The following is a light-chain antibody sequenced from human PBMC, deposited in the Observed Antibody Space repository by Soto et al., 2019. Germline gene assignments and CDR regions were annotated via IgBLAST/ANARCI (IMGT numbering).Light chain of an antibody. Sequence: DIVMTQSTDSLSVSLVEMATIKCKSSQNVLYISNNKNYLAWYQQKQGQPPKLLIYRASTRESGVPDRFSDSGSWTDFTLTISSLQAEDVAVYYCQQYYSTPLTFGRGTKVEIK. J-gene: IGKJ4*01. CDR1: QNVLYISNNKNY. CDR2: RAS. CDR3: QQYYSTPLT. V-gene: IGKV4-1*01.